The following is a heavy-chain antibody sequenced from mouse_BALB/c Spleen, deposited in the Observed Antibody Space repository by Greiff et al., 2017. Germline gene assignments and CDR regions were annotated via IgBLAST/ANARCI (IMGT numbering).Heavy chain of an antibody. J-gene: IGHJ4*01. CDR1: GYTFTSYW. Sequence: VQLQQSGTVLARPGASVKMSCKASGYTFTSYWMHWVKQRPGQGLEWIGAIYPGNSDTSYNQKFKGKAKLTAVTSTSTSYMELSSLTTEDSAVYYCTRGGGNDAGAMDYWGQGTSVTVSS. CDR2: IYPGNSDT. V-gene: IGHV1-5*01. CDR3: TRGGGNDAGAMDY. D-gene: IGHD2-2*01.